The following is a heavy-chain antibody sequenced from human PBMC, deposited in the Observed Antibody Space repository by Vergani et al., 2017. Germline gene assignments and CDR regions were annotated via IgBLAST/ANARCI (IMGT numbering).Heavy chain of an antibody. V-gene: IGHV3-74*01. D-gene: IGHD3-3*01. CDR2: INSDGSST. J-gene: IGHJ6*02. Sequence: EVQLVESGGGLVQPGGSLRLSCAASGFTFSSYWMHWVRQAPGKGLVWVSRINSDGSSTSYADSVKGRFTISRDNAKNTLNLQMNSLRAEATAVYYCARTIDFWSGYYDYYDGMDVWGQGTTVTVSS. CDR3: ARTIDFWSGYYDYYDGMDV. CDR1: GFTFSSYW.